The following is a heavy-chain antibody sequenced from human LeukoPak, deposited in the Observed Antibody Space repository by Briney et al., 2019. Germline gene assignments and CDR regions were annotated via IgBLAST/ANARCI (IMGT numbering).Heavy chain of an antibody. D-gene: IGHD1-20*01. Sequence: GGSLRLSCAASGFTFSSYSMNWVRQAPGKGLEWVSSISSSSSYIYYADSVKGRFTISRDNAKNSLYLQMNSLRVEDTAVYYCARDVAYIWINFDYWGQGTLVTVSS. CDR3: ARDVAYIWINFDY. J-gene: IGHJ4*02. CDR2: ISSSSSYI. V-gene: IGHV3-21*01. CDR1: GFTFSSYS.